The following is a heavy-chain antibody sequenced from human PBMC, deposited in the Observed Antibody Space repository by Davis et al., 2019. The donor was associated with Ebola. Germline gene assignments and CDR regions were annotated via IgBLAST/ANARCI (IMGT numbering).Heavy chain of an antibody. Sequence: LSLTCAASGFTFSSYSMNWVRQAPGKGLEWVSSISSSSSYIYYADSVKGRFTISRDNAKNSLYLQMNSLRAEDTAVYYCARAYSSSPLGYWGQGTLVTVSS. V-gene: IGHV3-21*01. CDR3: ARAYSSSPLGY. D-gene: IGHD6-6*01. CDR1: GFTFSSYS. J-gene: IGHJ4*02. CDR2: ISSSSSYI.